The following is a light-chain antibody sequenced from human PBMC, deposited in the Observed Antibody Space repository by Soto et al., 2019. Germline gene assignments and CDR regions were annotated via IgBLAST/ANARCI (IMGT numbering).Light chain of an antibody. V-gene: IGKV1-5*01. CDR2: DAS. J-gene: IGKJ1*01. Sequence: DIQMPQSPSTLSASLGDRVTITCRASQSISSWLAWYQQKPGKAPKVLIYDASSLESGVPSRFSGSGSGTEFSLTISSLQPDDFATYYCQQYNHYWTFGQGTKVDIK. CDR1: QSISSW. CDR3: QQYNHYWT.